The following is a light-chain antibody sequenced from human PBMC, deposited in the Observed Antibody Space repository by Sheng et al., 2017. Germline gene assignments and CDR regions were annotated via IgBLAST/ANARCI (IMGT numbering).Light chain of an antibody. CDR3: QVWDSSSDVV. CDR2: DDY. V-gene: IGLV3-21*02. Sequence: SYVVTQPPSVSVAPGQTARITCGGNNIGSKSVHWYQQKPGQAPVLVVYDDYDRPSGIPERFSGSNSGNTATLTISRVEAGDEADYYCQVWDSSSDVVFGGGTKLDRP. CDR1: NIGSKS. J-gene: IGLJ2*01.